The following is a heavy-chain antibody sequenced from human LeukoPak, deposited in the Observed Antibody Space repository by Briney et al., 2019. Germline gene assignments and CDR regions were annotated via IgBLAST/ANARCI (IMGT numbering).Heavy chain of an antibody. V-gene: IGHV3-66*02. CDR3: ARSWDERLNFDY. CDR2: IHSGGTT. CDR1: GLTVSARY. Sequence: GGSLRLSCAASGLTVSARYMNWVRQAPGKGLEWLSVIHSGGTTDYTDSVRGRFTISRDNSKNILYLQMNSLTTEDTAVYYCARSWDERLNFDYWGQGTLVTVSS. J-gene: IGHJ4*02. D-gene: IGHD1-1*01.